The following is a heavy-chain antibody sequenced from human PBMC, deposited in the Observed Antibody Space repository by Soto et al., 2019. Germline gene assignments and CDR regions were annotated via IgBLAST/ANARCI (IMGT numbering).Heavy chain of an antibody. CDR1: GGSFSGYY. CDR2: INHSGST. CDR3: ARVAYYDFWSGYYG. J-gene: IGHJ4*02. V-gene: IGHV4-34*01. Sequence: QVQLQQWGAGLLKPSETLSLTCAVYGGSFSGYYWSWIRQPPGKGLEWIGEINHSGSTNYNPSLKSRVTISVDTSKNQFSLKLSSVTAAETAVYYCARVAYYDFWSGYYGWGQGTLVTVSS. D-gene: IGHD3-3*01.